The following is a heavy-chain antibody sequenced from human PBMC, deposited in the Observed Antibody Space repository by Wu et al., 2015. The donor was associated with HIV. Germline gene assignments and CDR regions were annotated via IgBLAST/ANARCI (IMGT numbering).Heavy chain of an antibody. CDR1: GGSFNSYA. CDR2: IFPSLGLS. Sequence: QVQLVQSGAELKKPGSSVKVSCKASGGSFNSYAITWVRQAPGQGLEWVGRIFPSLGLSESVQKTPRQSHHYRGHFKSTIYMELSSLTSEDTAXYYCATXRERLMIRDYXWTNYYLDNLGQG. CDR3: ATXRERLMIRDYXWTNYYLDN. V-gene: IGHV1-69*10. D-gene: IGHD4-17*01. J-gene: IGHJ4*02.